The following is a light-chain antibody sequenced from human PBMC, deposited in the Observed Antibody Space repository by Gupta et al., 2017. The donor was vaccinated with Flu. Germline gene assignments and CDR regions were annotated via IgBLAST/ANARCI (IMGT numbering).Light chain of an antibody. CDR3: QQYNTFSVYT. Sequence: DIQMTQSPSTLSASVGDRVTITCRASQSINNWLAWYQQKPGKAPNLLIYKASSLESGVPSRFSGSGSGTEFTLTISSLQPDDFATYYCQQYNTFSVYTFGQGTKVEIK. J-gene: IGKJ2*01. CDR2: KAS. V-gene: IGKV1-5*03. CDR1: QSINNW.